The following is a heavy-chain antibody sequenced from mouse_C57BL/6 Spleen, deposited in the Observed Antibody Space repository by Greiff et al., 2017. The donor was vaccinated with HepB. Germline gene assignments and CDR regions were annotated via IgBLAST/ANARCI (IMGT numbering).Heavy chain of an antibody. D-gene: IGHD1-1*01. CDR2: INPNNGGT. Sequence: EVKLQQSGPELVKPGASVKISCKASGYTFTDYYMNWVKQSHGKSLEWIGDINPNNGGTSYNQKFKGKATLTVDKSSSTAYMELRSLTSEDSAVYYCARITTVVARGGYFDYWGQGTTLTVSS. V-gene: IGHV1-26*01. CDR3: ARITTVVARGGYFDY. CDR1: GYTFTDYY. J-gene: IGHJ2*01.